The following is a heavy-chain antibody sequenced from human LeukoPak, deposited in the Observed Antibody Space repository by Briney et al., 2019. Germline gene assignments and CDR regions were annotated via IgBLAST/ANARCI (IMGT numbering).Heavy chain of an antibody. CDR1: GFTFSSYW. CDR2: IKEDGSEK. J-gene: IGHJ4*02. Sequence: GGSLRLSCAASGFTFSSYWMTWVRQAPGKGLEWVGNIKEDGSEKYYVDSVKGRFTISRDNAMNSLYLQMNSLRAEDTAVYYCARLGPASSGWPESYDYWGQGTLVTVSS. CDR3: ARLGPASSGWPESYDY. V-gene: IGHV3-7*03. D-gene: IGHD6-19*01.